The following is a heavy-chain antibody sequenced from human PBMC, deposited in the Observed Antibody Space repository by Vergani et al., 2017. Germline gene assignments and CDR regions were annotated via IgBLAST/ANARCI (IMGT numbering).Heavy chain of an antibody. J-gene: IGHJ6*03. V-gene: IGHV1-69*01. Sequence: QVQLVQSGAEVKKPGSSVKVSCKASGGTFSSYAISWVRQAPGQGLEWMGGIIPIFGTANYAQKFQGRVTITADESTSTAYMELSSLRSEDTAVYYCARXYCSGGSCYPPLYYYYYYMDVWGKGTTVTVSS. CDR1: GGTFSSYA. CDR3: ARXYCSGGSCYPPLYYYYYYMDV. CDR2: IIPIFGTA. D-gene: IGHD2-15*01.